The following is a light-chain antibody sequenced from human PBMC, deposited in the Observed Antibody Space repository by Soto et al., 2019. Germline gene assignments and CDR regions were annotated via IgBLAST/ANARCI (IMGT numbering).Light chain of an antibody. J-gene: IGLJ2*01. Sequence: QSVLTRPASVSGSPGQSITISGTGTSSDVGEYNYVSWYQQHPGKVPKLMIYEVSNRPSGVSNRFSGSKSGNTASLTISGLQAEDEADYYCSSYTSSSNVVFGGGTKVTVL. CDR2: EVS. CDR1: SSDVGEYNY. V-gene: IGLV2-14*01. CDR3: SSYTSSSNVV.